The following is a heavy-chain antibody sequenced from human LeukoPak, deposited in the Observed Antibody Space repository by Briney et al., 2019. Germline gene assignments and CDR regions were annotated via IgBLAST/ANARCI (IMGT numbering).Heavy chain of an antibody. CDR2: ISGSGGST. Sequence: GGSLRLSCAASGFTFSSYGMSWVRQAPGKGLEWVSAISGSGGSTYYADSVKGRFTISRDNSKNTLYLQMNSLRAEDTAVYYCAKAGPYGSGSYHYYYMDVWGKGTTVTISS. V-gene: IGHV3-23*01. D-gene: IGHD3-10*01. CDR1: GFTFSSYG. J-gene: IGHJ6*03. CDR3: AKAGPYGSGSYHYYYMDV.